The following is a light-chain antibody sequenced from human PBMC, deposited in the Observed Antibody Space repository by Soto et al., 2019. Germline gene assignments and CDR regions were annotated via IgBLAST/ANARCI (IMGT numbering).Light chain of an antibody. J-gene: IGKJ1*01. CDR3: QNNNCAPRT. V-gene: IGKV1-27*01. CDR1: QGVSDY. Sequence: DIQMTQSPSSLSASVGDRVTITCRASQGVSDYLAWYQQKPGKVPKVLIYAASTLQPGVTSRFSGNGSGTDFTLSLSTQQPEDVATYYCQNNNCAPRTFGQGNKVEIK. CDR2: AAS.